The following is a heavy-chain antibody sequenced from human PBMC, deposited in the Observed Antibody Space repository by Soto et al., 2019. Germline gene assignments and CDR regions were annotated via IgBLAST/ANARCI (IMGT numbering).Heavy chain of an antibody. CDR3: ARGSTGYGMDV. CDR2: IYYSGST. Sequence: SETLSLTCTVSGGSISSGGYYWSWICQHPGKGLEWIGYIYYSGSTYYNPSLKSRVTISVDTSKNQFSLKLSSVTAADTAVYYCARGSTGYGMDVWGQGTTVTVSS. J-gene: IGHJ6*02. D-gene: IGHD2-2*01. CDR1: GGSISSGGYY. V-gene: IGHV4-31*03.